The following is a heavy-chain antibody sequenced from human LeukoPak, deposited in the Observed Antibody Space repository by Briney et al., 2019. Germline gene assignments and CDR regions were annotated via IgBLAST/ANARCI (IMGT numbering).Heavy chain of an antibody. J-gene: IGHJ4*02. CDR2: ISCSGGST. CDR1: GFTFSSYA. CDR3: ATDVIDCFGSASYYNY. V-gene: IGHV3-23*01. Sequence: PGGSLILTCAASGFTFSSYAMSWVRQPPGKGREWFSAISCSGGSTYYADSLKGRFTISRDNSKNTTYLQMKSLIADAAAVYYCATDVIDCFGSASYYNYWGQGTLVTVSS. D-gene: IGHD3-10*01.